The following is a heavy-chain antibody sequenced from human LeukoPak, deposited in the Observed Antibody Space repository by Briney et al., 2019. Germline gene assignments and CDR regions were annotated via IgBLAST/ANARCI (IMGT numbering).Heavy chain of an antibody. V-gene: IGHV3-21*01. CDR2: ITSGSSYI. CDR3: ARDPYSGSYGNYYYYYFMDV. J-gene: IGHJ6*03. D-gene: IGHD1-26*01. Sequence: PGQSLRLSWAASGFTFSSYSMNWVRHAPGKGLEWVSSITSGSSYIYYADSGKGRFTICRDNAKNSLYLQMNSLRAEDTAVYYCARDPYSGSYGNYYYYYFMDVWGKGTTVTISS. CDR1: GFTFSSYS.